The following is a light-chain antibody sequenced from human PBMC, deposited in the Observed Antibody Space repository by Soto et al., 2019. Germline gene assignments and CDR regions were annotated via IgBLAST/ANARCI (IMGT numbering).Light chain of an antibody. CDR1: SGHISYA. CDR2: LNNDGSH. Sequence: QPVLTQSPSASASLGASVKLTCTLSSGHISYAIAWHQKQPGKGPRSLMDLNNDGSHTKGDGIPDRFSGSSSGADRFLITSSLQSEDEADYYCQTWGTGFHFFGGGTKLTVL. V-gene: IGLV4-69*01. J-gene: IGLJ2*01. CDR3: QTWGTGFHF.